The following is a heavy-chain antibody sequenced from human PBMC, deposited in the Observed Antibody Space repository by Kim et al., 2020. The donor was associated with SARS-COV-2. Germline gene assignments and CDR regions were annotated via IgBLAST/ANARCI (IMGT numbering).Heavy chain of an antibody. CDR3: AREMATRGRPWRDDAFDI. V-gene: IGHV4-59*01. CDR2: IYYSGST. D-gene: IGHD5-12*01. CDR1: GGSISSYY. Sequence: SETLSLTCTVSGGSISSYYWSWIRQPPGKGLEWIGYIYYSGSTNYNPSLKSRVTISVDTSKNQFSLKLSSVTAADTAVYYCAREMATRGRPWRDDAFDIWGQGTMVTVSS. J-gene: IGHJ3*02.